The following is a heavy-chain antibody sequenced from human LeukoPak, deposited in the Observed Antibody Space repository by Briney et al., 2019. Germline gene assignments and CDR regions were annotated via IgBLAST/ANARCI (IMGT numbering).Heavy chain of an antibody. CDR1: GYTFSNYD. V-gene: IGHV1-8*01. J-gene: IGHJ6*02. D-gene: IGHD2-8*01. Sequence: ASVKVSCKVSGYTFSNYDINWVRQATGQGLEWMGRMNPNSGNTGYAQKFQGRVTMTRNTSISTAYMELSSLRSEDTAVYYCARDLMSGAYYYGMDVWGQGTTVTVSS. CDR3: ARDLMSGAYYYGMDV. CDR2: MNPNSGNT.